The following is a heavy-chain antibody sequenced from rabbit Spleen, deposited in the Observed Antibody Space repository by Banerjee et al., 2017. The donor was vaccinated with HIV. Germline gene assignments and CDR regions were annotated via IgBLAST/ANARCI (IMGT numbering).Heavy chain of an antibody. D-gene: IGHD5-1*01. CDR2: LGVGSRNT. Sequence: QEQLVESGGGLVTPGGSLTLSCKASGFSLNNNYVMRWVRQAPGKGPEWIACLGVGSRNTYYASWAKGRFTISKTSSTTVTLQMTSLTAADTATYFCARCADVSAWCYNGMDLWGPGTLVTVS. J-gene: IGHJ6*01. CDR1: GFSLNNNYV. V-gene: IGHV1S45*01. CDR3: ARCADVSAWCYNGMDL.